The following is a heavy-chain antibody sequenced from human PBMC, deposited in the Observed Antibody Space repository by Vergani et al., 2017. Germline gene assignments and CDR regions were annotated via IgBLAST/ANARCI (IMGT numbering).Heavy chain of an antibody. CDR2: STGHNDNT. V-gene: IGHV1-18*04. CDR1: GYNFNRYI. Sequence: QVQLVQSGAEVKKPEASVKISCKASGYNFNRYIIVWVRQAPGQGFEWMGWSTGHNDNTNYAQKFQRRVSLTADSSTRTAYMELRSLTSDDSAVYYCARGQSLVGVQTFHPIHYYFDFWGPGTLVTVSS. J-gene: IGHJ4*02. D-gene: IGHD1-26*01. CDR3: ARGQSLVGVQTFHPIHYYFDF.